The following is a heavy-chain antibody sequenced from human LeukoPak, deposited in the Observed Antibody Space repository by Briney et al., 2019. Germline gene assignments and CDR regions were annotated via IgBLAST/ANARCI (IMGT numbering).Heavy chain of an antibody. V-gene: IGHV3-7*03. CDR2: IKQDGSEK. J-gene: IGHJ5*02. Sequence: GGSLRLSCAASGFTFSSYWMSWVRQTPGKGLEWVANIKQDGSEKYYVDSVKGRFTISRDNAKNSLYLQMNSLRAEDTAVYYCARDYYDSSGYYGSYRWFDPWGQGTLVTVSS. CDR1: GFTFSSYW. D-gene: IGHD3-22*01. CDR3: ARDYYDSSGYYGSYRWFDP.